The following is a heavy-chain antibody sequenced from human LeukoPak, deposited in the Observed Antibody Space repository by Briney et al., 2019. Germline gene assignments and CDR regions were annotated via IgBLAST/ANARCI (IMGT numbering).Heavy chain of an antibody. V-gene: IGHV3-23*01. D-gene: IGHD2-2*01. J-gene: IGHJ5*02. CDR3: AKDIVVVPAATRIINWFDP. Sequence: GGSLRLSCAASGFTFSTYAMIWVRQAPGKGLEWVSAISGSGGSTYYADSVKGRFTISRDNSKNTLYLQMNSLRAEDTAVYYCAKDIVVVPAATRIINWFDPWGQGTLVTVSS. CDR2: ISGSGGST. CDR1: GFTFSTYA.